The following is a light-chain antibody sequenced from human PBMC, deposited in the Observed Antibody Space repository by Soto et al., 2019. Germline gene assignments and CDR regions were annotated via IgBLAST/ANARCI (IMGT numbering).Light chain of an antibody. Sequence: LLTQSPATLSLSPGGRATLSCTASQGISTHIAWYQQKPGHPPRLLMFDASRRATGIPPRFSGGGFGTQFTLTINNLEPDDFAVYYCQQRGETFCPGTRLETK. CDR1: QGISTH. CDR2: DAS. CDR3: QQRGET. J-gene: IGKJ5*01. V-gene: IGKV3-11*01.